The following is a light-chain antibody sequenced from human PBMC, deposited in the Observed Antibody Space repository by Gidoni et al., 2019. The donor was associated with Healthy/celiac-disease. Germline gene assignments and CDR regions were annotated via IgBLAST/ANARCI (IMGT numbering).Light chain of an antibody. V-gene: IGKV3-15*01. CDR3: QQYNNWPPDT. CDR1: QSVSSN. Sequence: EIVMTQSPATLSVSPGERATLSCRASQSVSSNLAWYQQKPGQAPRLLIYGASTRATGIPARFSGSGSGTEFTLTISSLQSEEFAVYYCQQYNNWPPDTFGPXTKVDIK. CDR2: GAS. J-gene: IGKJ3*01.